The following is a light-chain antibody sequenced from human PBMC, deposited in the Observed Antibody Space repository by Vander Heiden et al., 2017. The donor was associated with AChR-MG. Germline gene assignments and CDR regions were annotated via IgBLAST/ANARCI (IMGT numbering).Light chain of an antibody. V-gene: IGLV3-1*01. J-gene: IGLJ2*01. CDR1: KLGTKY. CDR3: QAWDVTTI. Sequence: YELTQPPSVSVSPGQTVNFTCSGEKLGTKYVSGYQQKSGQTHGCVILQDVKRPPEVPERSYGSNSGKTETLTVSGAQPMEEADYYCQAWDVTTIFGGGTKLTVL. CDR2: QDV.